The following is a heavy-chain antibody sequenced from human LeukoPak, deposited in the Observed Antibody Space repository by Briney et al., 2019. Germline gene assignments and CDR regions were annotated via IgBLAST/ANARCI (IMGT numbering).Heavy chain of an antibody. CDR3: AKGSGWEASYFYYYMDV. CDR2: IRYDGSSK. CDR1: GFTFNSYG. Sequence: GGSLRLSCAASGFTFNSYGIHWVRQAPGKGLEWVAFIRYDGSSKYYVDSVKGRFTISRDNSKNTLYLQMNSLRAEDTAVYFCAKGSGWEASYFYYYMDVWGKGTTVTISS. D-gene: IGHD1-26*01. J-gene: IGHJ6*03. V-gene: IGHV3-30*02.